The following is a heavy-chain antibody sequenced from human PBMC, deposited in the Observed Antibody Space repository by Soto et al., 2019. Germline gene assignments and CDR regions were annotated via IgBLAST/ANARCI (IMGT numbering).Heavy chain of an antibody. D-gene: IGHD1-7*01. J-gene: IGHJ6*02. CDR2: IDDDGSST. CDR1: GFDFSTYW. Sequence: QTGGSLRLSCAASGFDFSTYWIHWVRQAPGKGLEWVSRIDDDGSSTRYADSVKGRFTISRDNAKNTVYLEMNSLSDEDTAVYYCARRLELPLGASHYYYGMDVWGQGTTVTVSS. V-gene: IGHV3-74*01. CDR3: ARRLELPLGASHYYYGMDV.